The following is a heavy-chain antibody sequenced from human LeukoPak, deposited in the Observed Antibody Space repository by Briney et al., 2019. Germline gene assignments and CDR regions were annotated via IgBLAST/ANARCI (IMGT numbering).Heavy chain of an antibody. J-gene: IGHJ4*02. CDR1: GFGFGGYA. CDR2: IIYNGAAT. Sequence: GGSLRLSLASPGFGFGGYAITWVRQPPGRGLGWASRIIYNGAATYYLDSVKARFTISRDNSRSTLYLQMDSLTAEDTALYYCAKDGLYFDGSTHIYYFDSWGQGTLVAVSS. V-gene: IGHV3-23*01. CDR3: AKDGLYFDGSTHIYYFDS. D-gene: IGHD3-9*01.